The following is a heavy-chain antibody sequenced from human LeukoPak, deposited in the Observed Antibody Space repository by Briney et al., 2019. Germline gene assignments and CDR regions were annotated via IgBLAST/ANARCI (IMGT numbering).Heavy chain of an antibody. Sequence: SETLSLTCTVSGGSITGYYWSWIRQAPGKGLEWIAYISYSGSTSYNPSLRSRVTISVDTSKNLFSLNLSSLTAADTAVYYCVRHSGGTTYDYWGQGTQVTVSS. V-gene: IGHV4-59*08. J-gene: IGHJ4*02. CDR2: ISYSGST. CDR3: VRHSGGTTYDY. CDR1: GGSITGYY. D-gene: IGHD1-7*01.